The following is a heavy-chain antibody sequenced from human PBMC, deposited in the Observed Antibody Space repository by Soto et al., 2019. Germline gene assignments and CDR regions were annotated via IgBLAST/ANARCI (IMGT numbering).Heavy chain of an antibody. CDR2: IYVTGAV. CDR1: GGSISSGNYY. CDR3: ARLRIATNNYKWFDP. V-gene: IGHV4-31*03. Sequence: SETLSLTCTVSGGSISSGNYYWSWIRQVPGKGLEWIGHIYVTGAVDYNPSLRDRITISQDTSERQFSLNLRLVTAADTAVYYCARLRIATNNYKWFDPWGQGTLVTVSS. J-gene: IGHJ5*02. D-gene: IGHD2-21*01.